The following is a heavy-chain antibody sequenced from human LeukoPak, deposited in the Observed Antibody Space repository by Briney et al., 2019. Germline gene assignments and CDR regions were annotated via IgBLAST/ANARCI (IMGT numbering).Heavy chain of an antibody. D-gene: IGHD2-15*01. V-gene: IGHV1-18*01. CDR1: GYTFTSYG. CDR3: ARESGCSGVSCYRILDY. CDR2: ISAYNGNT. Sequence: ASVKVSCKASGYTFTSYGISWVRQAPGQGLEWMGWISAYNGNTNYAQKLQGRVTMTTDTSTSTAYMELRSLRSDDTAVYYCARESGCSGVSCYRILDYWGQGTLVTVSS. J-gene: IGHJ4*02.